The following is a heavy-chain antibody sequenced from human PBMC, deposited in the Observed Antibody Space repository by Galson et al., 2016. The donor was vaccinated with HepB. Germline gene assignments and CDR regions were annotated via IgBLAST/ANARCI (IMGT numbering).Heavy chain of an antibody. CDR2: INPDGSIT. CDR3: ARDFGGSEDY. Sequence: LRLSCAASRFTFSNYWMHWVRQAPGKGLVWVSRINPDGSITDHADSVKGRFTISRANGENTLYLQMNSLRAEDTAVYYCARDFGGSEDYWGQGTLVTVST. J-gene: IGHJ4*02. V-gene: IGHV3-74*01. D-gene: IGHD3-3*01. CDR1: RFTFSNYW.